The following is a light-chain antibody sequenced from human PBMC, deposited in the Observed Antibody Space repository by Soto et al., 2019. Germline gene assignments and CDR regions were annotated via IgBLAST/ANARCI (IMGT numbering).Light chain of an antibody. Sequence: QSVLTQPASVSGSPGQSITFSCTGTSXDVGSFNLVSWYQQHPDKAPKLMIFEVSERPSGVSDRFSGSKSGNTASLTISGLQAEDEADYYCSSYAGGSTYVFGTGTKVTVL. CDR2: EVS. CDR1: SXDVGSFNL. CDR3: SSYAGGSTYV. V-gene: IGLV2-23*02. J-gene: IGLJ1*01.